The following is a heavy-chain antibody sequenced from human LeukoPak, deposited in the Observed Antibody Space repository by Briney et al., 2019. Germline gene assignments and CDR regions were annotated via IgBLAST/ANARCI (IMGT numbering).Heavy chain of an antibody. CDR2: ISAYNGNT. CDR3: ATGGIKMNYYGSGSYYDY. J-gene: IGHJ4*02. D-gene: IGHD3-10*01. Sequence: ASVKVSCKASGYTFTSYGISWVRQAPGQGLEWMGWISAYNGNTNYAQKLQGRVTMTTDTSTSTAYMELRSLRSEDTAVYYCATGGIKMNYYGSGSYYDYWGQGTLVTVSS. CDR1: GYTFTSYG. V-gene: IGHV1-18*01.